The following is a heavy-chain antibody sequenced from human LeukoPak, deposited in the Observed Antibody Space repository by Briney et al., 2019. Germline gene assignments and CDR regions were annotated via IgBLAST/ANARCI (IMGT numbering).Heavy chain of an antibody. D-gene: IGHD4-17*01. J-gene: IGHJ3*02. Sequence: GGSLRLSCAASGFTFSSYGMHWVRQAPGKGLEWVAVMSYDGSNKYYADSVKGRFTVSRDNSKNTVYLQMNSLRAEDTAVYYCARDPGDYVGNDAFDIWGQGTMVTVSS. CDR2: MSYDGSNK. V-gene: IGHV3-30*03. CDR3: ARDPGDYVGNDAFDI. CDR1: GFTFSSYG.